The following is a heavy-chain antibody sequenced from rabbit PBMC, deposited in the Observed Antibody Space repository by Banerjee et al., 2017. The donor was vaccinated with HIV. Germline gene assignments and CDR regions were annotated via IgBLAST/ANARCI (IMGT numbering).Heavy chain of an antibody. CDR1: GFDFSTYG. Sequence: QEQLEESGGGLVQPGGSLKLSCKASGFDFSTYGVSWVRQAPGKGLEWIGYIDPVFGSTYYASWVNGRFTIYSHNAQNTLYLEMNSLTAADTATYFCARGYAGVGYAPYFNLWGPGTLVTVS. CDR3: ARGYAGVGYAPYFNL. J-gene: IGHJ4*01. D-gene: IGHD4-2*01. V-gene: IGHV1S47*01. CDR2: IDPVFGST.